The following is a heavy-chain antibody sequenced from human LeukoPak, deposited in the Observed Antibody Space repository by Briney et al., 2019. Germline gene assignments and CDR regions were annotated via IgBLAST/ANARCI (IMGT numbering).Heavy chain of an antibody. Sequence: GGSLRLSCAASGFTLSSYSMRWVRQAPGKGLEWVAALSVGGGDTYYADSVKGRFTIYRDISKSTLYLQMNGLRAEDTATYYCARDYTEGITWYYYFDYWGQGTLVSVSS. CDR2: LSVGGGDT. CDR1: GFTLSSYS. D-gene: IGHD3-16*01. V-gene: IGHV3-23*01. J-gene: IGHJ4*02. CDR3: ARDYTEGITWYYYFDY.